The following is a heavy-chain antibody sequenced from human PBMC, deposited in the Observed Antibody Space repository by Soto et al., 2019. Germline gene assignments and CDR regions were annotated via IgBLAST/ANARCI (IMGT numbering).Heavy chain of an antibody. CDR2: IRRKANSYTT. D-gene: IGHD6-19*01. CDR1: GLIFSDYH. Sequence: EVQLVESGGGLVQPGGSLRLSCAASGLIFSDYHMDWVRQAPGKGLEWVGRIRRKANSYTTEYAASVKGRFTLSRDDSKNSPYLQMNSLKSEDTAVYYCAMLGGWSGGSSGMDAWGQGTTVTVSS. V-gene: IGHV3-72*01. J-gene: IGHJ6*02. CDR3: AMLGGWSGGSSGMDA.